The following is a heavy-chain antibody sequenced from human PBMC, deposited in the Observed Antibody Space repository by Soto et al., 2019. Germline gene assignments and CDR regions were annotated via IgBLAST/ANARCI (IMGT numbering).Heavy chain of an antibody. Sequence: SETLSLTCTVSGGSVSSGDHYWSWIRQPPGKGLEWIAYISYNGSPDYNPSLKSRVSISLDMSKNQFSLNLTSVTAADTAIYYCVRDRALDSSGHWFDTWGQGTLVTVSS. CDR1: GGSVSSGDHY. D-gene: IGHD3-22*01. V-gene: IGHV4-61*08. CDR2: ISYNGSP. J-gene: IGHJ5*02. CDR3: VRDRALDSSGHWFDT.